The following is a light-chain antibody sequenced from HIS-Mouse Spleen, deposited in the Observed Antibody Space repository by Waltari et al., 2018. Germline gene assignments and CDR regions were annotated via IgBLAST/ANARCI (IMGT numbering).Light chain of an antibody. Sequence: QLVLTQSPSASASLGASVTLTCTLSSGHSSYATAWHQQQPEKGPRYLMKLNSDGSHSKGDGIPDRFSGSSSGAERYLTISSLQSEDEADYYCQTWGTGILVVFGGGTKLTVL. CDR1: SGHSSYA. J-gene: IGLJ2*01. V-gene: IGLV4-69*01. CDR3: QTWGTGILVV. CDR2: LNSDGSH.